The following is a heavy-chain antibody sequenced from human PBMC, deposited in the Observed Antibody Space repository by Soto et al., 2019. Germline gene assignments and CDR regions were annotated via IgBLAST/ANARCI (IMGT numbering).Heavy chain of an antibody. CDR3: ASLGYYGSGSYYSGSVEFDY. V-gene: IGHV3-33*01. CDR1: GFTFSSYG. CDR2: IWYDGSNK. D-gene: IGHD3-10*01. J-gene: IGHJ4*02. Sequence: GGSLRLSCAASGFTFSSYGMHWVRQAPGKGLEWVAVIWYDGSNKYYADSVKGRFTISRDNSKNTLYLQMNSLRAEDTAVYYCASLGYYGSGSYYSGSVEFDYWGQGTLVTVSS.